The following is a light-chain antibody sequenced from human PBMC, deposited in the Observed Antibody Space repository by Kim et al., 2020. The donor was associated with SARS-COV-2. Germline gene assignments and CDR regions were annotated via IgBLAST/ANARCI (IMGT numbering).Light chain of an antibody. CDR1: SGHSTYT. V-gene: IGLV4-69*01. Sequence: ASVKLTCTLSSGHSTYTSAWHQQQPEKGPRYLMKVNSDGSHSKGDGIPDRFSGSSSGAERYLTISSLQSDDEADYYCQTWGTGFRMFGGGTQLTVL. CDR2: VNSDGSH. CDR3: QTWGTGFRM. J-gene: IGLJ3*02.